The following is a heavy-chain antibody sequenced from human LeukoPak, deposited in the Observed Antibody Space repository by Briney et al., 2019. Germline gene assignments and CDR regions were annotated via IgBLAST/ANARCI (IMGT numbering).Heavy chain of an antibody. Sequence: QSGGSLRLSCAASGFTFSNYAVHWVRQAPGKGLEWVAVISYDGRNKHYPDSVKGRFTISRDISTDTLWLQMDSLRTEDTAVYYCAKGPLRGTAAAIDYWGQETLVTVSS. CDR3: AKGPLRGTAAAIDY. D-gene: IGHD2-2*01. V-gene: IGHV3-30*04. CDR2: ISYDGRNK. CDR1: GFTFSNYA. J-gene: IGHJ4*02.